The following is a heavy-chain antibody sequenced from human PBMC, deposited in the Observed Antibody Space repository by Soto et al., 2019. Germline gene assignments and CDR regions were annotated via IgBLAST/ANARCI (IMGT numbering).Heavy chain of an antibody. Sequence: ASVKVSCKASGGTFSSCAISWVRQAPGQRLEWMGWINAGNGNTKYSQKFQGRVTITRDTSASTAYMELSSLRSEDTAVYYCARPSTIFGVVPLAYWGQGTLVTVSS. CDR1: GGTFSSCA. V-gene: IGHV1-3*01. J-gene: IGHJ4*02. D-gene: IGHD3-3*01. CDR2: INAGNGNT. CDR3: ARPSTIFGVVPLAY.